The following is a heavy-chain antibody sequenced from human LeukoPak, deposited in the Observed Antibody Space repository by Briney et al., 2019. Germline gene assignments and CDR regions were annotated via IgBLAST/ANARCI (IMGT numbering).Heavy chain of an antibody. J-gene: IGHJ5*02. D-gene: IGHD4-11*01. V-gene: IGHV4-59*01. Sequence: SETLSLTCTVSGGSISSYYWSWIRQPPGKGLEWIGYIYYSGSTNYSPSLKSRVTISVDTSKNQFSLKLSSVTAADTAVYYCARDSVRQYNWFDPWGQGTLVTVSS. CDR2: IYYSGST. CDR3: ARDSVRQYNWFDP. CDR1: GGSISSYY.